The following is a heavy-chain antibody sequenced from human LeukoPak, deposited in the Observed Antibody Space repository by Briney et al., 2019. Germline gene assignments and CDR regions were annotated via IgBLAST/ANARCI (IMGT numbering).Heavy chain of an antibody. CDR1: GGSISSYY. J-gene: IGHJ3*02. Sequence: SETLSLTCTVSGGSISSYYWSWIRQPPGKGLEWIGYIYYSGSTNYNPSLKSRVTISVDTSKNQFSLKLSSVTAADTAVYYCARDSQVVGDAFDIWGQGTMVTVSS. CDR2: IYYSGST. V-gene: IGHV4-59*01. CDR3: ARDSQVVGDAFDI. D-gene: IGHD1-26*01.